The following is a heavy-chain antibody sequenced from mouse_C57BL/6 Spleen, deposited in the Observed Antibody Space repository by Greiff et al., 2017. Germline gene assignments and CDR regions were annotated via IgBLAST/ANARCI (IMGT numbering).Heavy chain of an antibody. J-gene: IGHJ2*01. V-gene: IGHV5-6*02. D-gene: IGHD1-1*01. CDR3: ARLDYYGSSYTYYFDY. Sequence: DVKLVESGGDLVKPGGSLKLSCAASGFTFSSYGMSWVRQTPDKRLEWVATISSGGSYTYYPDSVKGRFTSSRDNAKNTLYLQMSSLKSEDTAMYYCARLDYYGSSYTYYFDYWGQGTTLTVSS. CDR2: ISSGGSYT. CDR1: GFTFSSYG.